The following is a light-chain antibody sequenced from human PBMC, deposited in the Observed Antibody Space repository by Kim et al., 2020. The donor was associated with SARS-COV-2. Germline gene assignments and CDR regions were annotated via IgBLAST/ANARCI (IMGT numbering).Light chain of an antibody. Sequence: LSLSPGERATLSVRASQSVSSYLAWYQQKPGQAPRLLIYDASNRATGIPARFSGSGSGTDFTLTISSLEPEDFAVYYCQQRSNWPTFGGGTKVEI. V-gene: IGKV3-11*01. CDR3: QQRSNWPT. CDR1: QSVSSY. CDR2: DAS. J-gene: IGKJ4*01.